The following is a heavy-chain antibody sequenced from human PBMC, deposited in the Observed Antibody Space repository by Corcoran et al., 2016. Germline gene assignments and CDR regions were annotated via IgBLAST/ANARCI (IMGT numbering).Heavy chain of an antibody. J-gene: IGHJ5*02. CDR3: AREGRNLAAAGTGRRQGNWFDP. CDR1: GFTFSSYG. D-gene: IGHD6-13*01. Sequence: QVQLVESGGGVVQPGRSLRLSCAASGFTFSSYGMHWVRQAPGKGLEWVAVIWYDGSNKYYADSVKGRFTISRDNSKNTLYLQMNSLRAEDTAGYYCAREGRNLAAAGTGRRQGNWFDPWGQGTLVTVSS. V-gene: IGHV3-33*01. CDR2: IWYDGSNK.